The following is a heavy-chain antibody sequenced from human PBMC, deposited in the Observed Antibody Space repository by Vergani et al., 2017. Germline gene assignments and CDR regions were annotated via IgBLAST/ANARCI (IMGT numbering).Heavy chain of an antibody. V-gene: IGHV3-23*01. CDR1: GFTFIMHA. D-gene: IGHD3-10*01. Sequence: EVQLLESGGDLVQPGGSLRLSCAASGFTFIMHAMSWVRQAPGKGLEWVSTLSASDRRTHYADSVKGRFTISRDNSKNTLYLQMNSLRAEDTAVYYCAKGVGVNYYGSGTRLGYWGQGTLVTVSS. CDR2: LSASDRRT. J-gene: IGHJ4*02. CDR3: AKGVGVNYYGSGTRLGY.